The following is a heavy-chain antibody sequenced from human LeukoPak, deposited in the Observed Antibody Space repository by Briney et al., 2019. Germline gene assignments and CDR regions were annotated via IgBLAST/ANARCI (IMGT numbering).Heavy chain of an antibody. CDR1: GFTFTNYG. V-gene: IGHV3-30*18. J-gene: IGHJ4*02. D-gene: IGHD6-13*01. Sequence: GGSLRLSRAASGFTFTNYGMHWVRQAPGKGLEWVALITYDVYYKYYSDSVKGRFTISSDTSKNTLYLQMNSMRAEDTAVYYCAKALIAAAGPFYFDYWGQGTLVTVSS. CDR3: AKALIAAAGPFYFDY. CDR2: ITYDVYYK.